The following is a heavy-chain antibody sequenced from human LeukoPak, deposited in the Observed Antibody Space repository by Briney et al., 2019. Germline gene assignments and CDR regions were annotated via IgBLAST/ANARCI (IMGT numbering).Heavy chain of an antibody. CDR3: AKPISGGLAVTADWFHP. V-gene: IGHV3-30*18. J-gene: IGHJ5*01. D-gene: IGHD6-19*01. Sequence: PGRSLRLSCAASGFTFNNYGMHWVRQAPGKGLEWVAVISYDGSNKYYADSVKGRFTISRDNSKNTLYLQMNSLRAEDTALYYCAKPISGGLAVTADWFHPWGQGTLVVVSS. CDR1: GFTFNNYG. CDR2: ISYDGSNK.